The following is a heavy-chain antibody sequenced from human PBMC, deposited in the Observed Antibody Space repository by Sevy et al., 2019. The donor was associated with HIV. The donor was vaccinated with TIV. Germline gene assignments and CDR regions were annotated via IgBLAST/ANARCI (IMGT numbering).Heavy chain of an antibody. J-gene: IGHJ6*02. Sequence: GGSLRLSCEASGFTFVTYAMNWIRQAPGKGPQWISYISSNSDTIYYTDSVKGRFTISRDNAKNSLYLQMSSLRAEDTAIYYCARDHVKDGDLGDYYYYAMDVWGRGTTVTVSS. D-gene: IGHD4-17*01. CDR3: ARDHVKDGDLGDYYYYAMDV. CDR1: GFTFVTYA. V-gene: IGHV3-48*04. CDR2: ISSNSDTI.